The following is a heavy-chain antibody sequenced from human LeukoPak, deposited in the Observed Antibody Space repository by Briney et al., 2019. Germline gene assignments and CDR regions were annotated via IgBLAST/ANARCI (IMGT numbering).Heavy chain of an antibody. CDR2: IYTSGST. Sequence: SETLSLTCTVSGGSISSYYWSCIRQPAGKGLEWIGRIYTSGSTNYNPSLKSRVTMSVDTSKNQFSLKLSSVTAADTAVYYCARDWATFEYSSSSLLYYYYGMDVWGQGTTVTVSS. D-gene: IGHD6-6*01. CDR1: GGSISSYY. CDR3: ARDWATFEYSSSSLLYYYYGMDV. V-gene: IGHV4-4*07. J-gene: IGHJ6*02.